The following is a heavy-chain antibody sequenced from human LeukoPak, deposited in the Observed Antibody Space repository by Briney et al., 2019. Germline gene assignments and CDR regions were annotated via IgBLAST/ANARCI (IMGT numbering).Heavy chain of an antibody. J-gene: IGHJ6*03. CDR3: ARPPMVRGPPRGYYYYMDV. V-gene: IGHV3-30*04. CDR2: VSYDGSYK. D-gene: IGHD3-10*01. CDR1: GFTFSKFA. Sequence: GGSLRLSCAAAGFTFSKFAMHWVRQAPGKGLEWVAVVSYDGSYKYYADSVKGRFTISRDNSKNTLYLQMNSLRAEDTAVYYCARPPMVRGPPRGYYYYMDVWGKGTTVTVSS.